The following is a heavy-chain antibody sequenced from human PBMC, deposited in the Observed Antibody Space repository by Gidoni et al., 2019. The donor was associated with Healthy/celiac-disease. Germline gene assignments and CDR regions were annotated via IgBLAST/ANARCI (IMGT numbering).Heavy chain of an antibody. CDR3: ARIGVVTHAFDI. D-gene: IGHD2-21*02. CDR2: IFSNDEQ. J-gene: IGHJ3*02. CDR1: GFSLSNARMG. Sequence: QVTLKESGPVLVKPTETLTLTCTGAGFSLSNARMGVSWIRQPPGKALEWLAHIFSNDEQSYSTSLKSRLTISQDPSKSQVVLTMTNMDPVDTATYYCARIGVVTHAFDIWGQGTMVTVSS. V-gene: IGHV2-26*01.